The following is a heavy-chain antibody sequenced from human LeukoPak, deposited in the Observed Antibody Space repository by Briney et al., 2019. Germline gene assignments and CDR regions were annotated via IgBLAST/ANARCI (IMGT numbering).Heavy chain of an antibody. J-gene: IGHJ2*01. D-gene: IGHD6-19*01. Sequence: GGSLRLSCAASGFTFNSYWMSWVRQAPGKGLEWVANIKEDGSAQYYVDSVKGRFTISRDNAQNSLNLQMNSLRAEDTAVYYCARRIAGTATGGYFEPWGRGTLVSVSS. CDR1: GFTFNSYW. CDR3: ARRIAGTATGGYFEP. CDR2: IKEDGSAQ. V-gene: IGHV3-7*01.